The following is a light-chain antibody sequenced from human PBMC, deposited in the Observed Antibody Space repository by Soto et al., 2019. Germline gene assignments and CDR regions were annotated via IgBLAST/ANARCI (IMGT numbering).Light chain of an antibody. CDR2: EVS. CDR1: SSDATFYKY. CDR3: TSYVGTSLL. V-gene: IGLV2-14*01. Sequence: QSVLTQPASVSGSPGQSITLSCSGTSSDATFYKYVSWYQQYPGEAPQLIIYEVSNRPSGVTNRFSGSKSGSTASLTISGLQAEDGAAYYCTSYVGTSLLFGGGTKVTVL. J-gene: IGLJ2*01.